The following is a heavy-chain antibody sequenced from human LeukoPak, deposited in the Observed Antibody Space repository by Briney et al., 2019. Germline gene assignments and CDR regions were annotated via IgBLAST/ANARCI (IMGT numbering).Heavy chain of an antibody. CDR3: TRDRSRAEDD. J-gene: IGHJ4*02. CDR1: GFTLSGHW. V-gene: IGHV3-7*01. D-gene: IGHD1-14*01. Sequence: GGSLRLSCAASGFTLSGHWMSWVRQAPGKGLEWVANINQGGSDKYYVDSVKGRFTISRDNANNLLYLQMNSLRGEDTAVYYCTRDRSRAEDDWGQGTLVTVPS. CDR2: INQGGSDK.